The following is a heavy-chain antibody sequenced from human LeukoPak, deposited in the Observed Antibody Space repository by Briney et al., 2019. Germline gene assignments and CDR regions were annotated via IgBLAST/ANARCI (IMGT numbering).Heavy chain of an antibody. J-gene: IGHJ4*02. CDR3: ASIAAAGTEKNY. CDR2: IYYSGST. V-gene: IGHV4-39*01. CDR1: GGSISSSSYY. D-gene: IGHD6-13*01. Sequence: SETLSLTCTVSGGSISSSSYYWGWIRQPPGRGLEWIGSIYYSGSTYYNPSLKSRVTISVDTSKNQFSLKLSSVTAADTAVYYCASIAAAGTEKNYWGQGTLVTVSS.